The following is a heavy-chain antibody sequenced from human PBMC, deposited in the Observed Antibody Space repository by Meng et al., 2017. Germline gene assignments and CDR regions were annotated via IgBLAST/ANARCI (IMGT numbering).Heavy chain of an antibody. J-gene: IGHJ4*02. D-gene: IGHD6-13*01. CDR3: ARNRIAAAGTATKFDY. V-gene: IGHV1-46*01. Sequence: VQLEQSGAEVKKPGASVKVSCKASGYTFTSYYMHWVRQAPGQGLEWMGIINPSGGSTSYAQKFQGRVTMTRDTSTSTVYMELSSLRSEDTAVYYCARNRIAAAGTATKFDYWGQGTLVTVSS. CDR2: INPSGGST. CDR1: GYTFTSYY.